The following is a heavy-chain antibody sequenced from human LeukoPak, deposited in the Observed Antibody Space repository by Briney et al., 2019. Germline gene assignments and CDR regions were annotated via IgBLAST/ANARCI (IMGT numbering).Heavy chain of an antibody. J-gene: IGHJ4*02. CDR2: IKQDGSQK. V-gene: IGHV3-7*04. Sequence: PGGSLRLSCAASGFTFSSYWMSWVRQAPGKGLEWVANIKQDGSQKSYVDSVQGRFTISRDNTKNSLYLQMNSLRAEDTAVYYCARDPTYGSGSPAGGQGTLVPVSS. CDR3: ARDPTYGSGSPA. D-gene: IGHD3-10*01. CDR1: GFTFSSYW.